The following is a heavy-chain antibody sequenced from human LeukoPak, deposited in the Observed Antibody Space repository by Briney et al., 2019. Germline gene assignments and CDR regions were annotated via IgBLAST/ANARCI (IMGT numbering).Heavy chain of an antibody. D-gene: IGHD3-10*01. Sequence: GGSLRLPCAASGFTFSSYGMHWVRPAPGKGLEWVALISLDGSNKDYAESVKGRFTISRDSSKNTLYLQMNSLRAEDTAVYYCAKDGEVSWFGPESYWGQGTLVAVSS. CDR2: ISLDGSNK. CDR1: GFTFSSYG. J-gene: IGHJ4*02. CDR3: AKDGEVSWFGPESY. V-gene: IGHV3-30*18.